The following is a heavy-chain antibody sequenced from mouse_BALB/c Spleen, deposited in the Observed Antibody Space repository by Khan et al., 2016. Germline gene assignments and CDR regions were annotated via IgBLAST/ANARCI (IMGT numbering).Heavy chain of an antibody. CDR1: GFTFSNYW. CDR3: TSVNYY. CDR2: IRLKSNNYAT. J-gene: IGHJ2*01. Sequence: VKLEESGGGLVQPGGSMKLSCVASGFTFSNYWMNWVRQSPEKGLEWVAEIRLKSNNYATHYAESVKGRFTISRDDSKSSVYLQMNNLRAEDTGIYYCTSVNYYWGQGTTLTVSS. V-gene: IGHV6-6*02.